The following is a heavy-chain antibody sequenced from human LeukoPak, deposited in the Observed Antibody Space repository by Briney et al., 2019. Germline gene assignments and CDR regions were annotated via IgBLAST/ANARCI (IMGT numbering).Heavy chain of an antibody. CDR2: IIPILGIA. V-gene: IGHV1-69*04. CDR3: ASDYGGTPHPLGY. Sequence: SVKVSCKASGGTFSSYAISWVRQAPGQGLEWMGRIIPILGIANYAQKFQGRVTITADKSTSTAYMELSSLRSEDTAVYYCASDYGGTPHPLGYWGQGTLVTVSS. J-gene: IGHJ4*02. CDR1: GGTFSSYA. D-gene: IGHD4-23*01.